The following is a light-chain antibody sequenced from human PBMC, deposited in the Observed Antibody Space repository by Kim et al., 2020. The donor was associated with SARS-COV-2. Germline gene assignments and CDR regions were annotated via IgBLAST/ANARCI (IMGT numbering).Light chain of an antibody. CDR3: AAWDDSLSGHYV. V-gene: IGLV1-47*01. CDR2: RNN. Sequence: QSVLTQPPSASGTPGQRVTISCSGSSSNIGSNYVYWYQQLPATAPKLLIYRNNQRPSGVPDRFSGSKSGTSASLAISGLRSEDEADYYCAAWDDSLSGHYVFGTGTKVTVL. CDR1: SSNIGSNY. J-gene: IGLJ1*01.